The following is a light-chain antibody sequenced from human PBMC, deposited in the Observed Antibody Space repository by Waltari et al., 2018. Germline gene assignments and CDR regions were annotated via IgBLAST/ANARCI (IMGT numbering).Light chain of an antibody. V-gene: IGLV3-1*01. CDR1: KLGDKY. Sequence: SYELTQPPSVSVSPGQTASITCSGAKLGDKYACWYQQKPGQSPVLVINQDSKRPSGIPERFSGSNSGNTATLTISGTQAMDEADYYCQAWDSSTYVVFGGGTKLTVL. J-gene: IGLJ2*01. CDR3: QAWDSSTYVV. CDR2: QDS.